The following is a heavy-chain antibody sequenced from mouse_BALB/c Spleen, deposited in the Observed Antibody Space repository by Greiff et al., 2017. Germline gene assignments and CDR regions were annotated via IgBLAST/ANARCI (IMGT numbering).Heavy chain of an antibody. CDR2: IYPGDGDT. D-gene: IGHD2-1*01. CDR1: GYAFSSYW. CDR3: SRENGNYIFDY. J-gene: IGHJ2*01. Sequence: QVQLQQSGAELVRPGSSVKISCKASGYAFSSYWMNWVKQRPGQGLEWIGQIYPGDGDTNYNGKFKGKATLTADKSSSTAYMQLSSLTSEDSAVYFFSRENGNYIFDYWGQGTTLTVSS. V-gene: IGHV1-80*01.